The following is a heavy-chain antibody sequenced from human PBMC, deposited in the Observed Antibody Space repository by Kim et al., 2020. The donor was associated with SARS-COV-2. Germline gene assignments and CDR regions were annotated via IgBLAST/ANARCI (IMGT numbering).Heavy chain of an antibody. V-gene: IGHV3-30*18. CDR1: GFTFSTYG. CDR2: ISYDGSNK. CDR3: AKDPSIAVLPQTNDF. J-gene: IGHJ4*02. D-gene: IGHD6-19*01. Sequence: GGSLRLSCAASGFTFSTYGMHWVRQAPGKGLEWLAVISYDGSNKYYGDSVKGRFTISRDNSKNTLYLQMNSLRAEDTAVYYCAKDPSIAVLPQTNDFWGQGTLVIVSS.